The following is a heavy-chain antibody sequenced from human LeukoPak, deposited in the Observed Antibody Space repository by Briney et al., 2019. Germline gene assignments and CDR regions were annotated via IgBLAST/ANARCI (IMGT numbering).Heavy chain of an antibody. Sequence: SGTLSLTCTVSGGSISSSSYYWGWIRQPPGKGLEWIGSIYYSGSTYYNPSLKSRVTISVDTSKNQFSLKLSSVTAADTAVYYCARQAPGIAAAGYFDYWGQGTLVTVSS. CDR3: ARQAPGIAAAGYFDY. J-gene: IGHJ4*02. D-gene: IGHD6-13*01. CDR2: IYYSGST. V-gene: IGHV4-39*01. CDR1: GGSISSSSYY.